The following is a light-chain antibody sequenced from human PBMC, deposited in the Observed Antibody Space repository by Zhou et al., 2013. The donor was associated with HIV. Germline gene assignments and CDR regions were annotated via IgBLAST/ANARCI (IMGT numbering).Light chain of an antibody. CDR2: GAS. Sequence: EIVMTQSPATLSVSPGERATLSCRASQSVSSNLAWYQQKPGQAPRLLIYGASTRATGIPARFSGTGSGTDFTLTISSMQSEDFAVYYCQQYDNWPPRYTFGQGTKLEMK. CDR3: QQYDNWPPRYT. CDR1: QSVSSN. J-gene: IGKJ2*01. V-gene: IGKV3-15*01.